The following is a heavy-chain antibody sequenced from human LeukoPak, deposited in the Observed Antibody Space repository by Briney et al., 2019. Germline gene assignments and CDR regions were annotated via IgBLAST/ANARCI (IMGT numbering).Heavy chain of an antibody. Sequence: GGSLRLSCAASEFDFSSHAMTWVRQAPGEGLEWVSAISISGSKTYYADSVKGRFTISRDNSKNTLYLQMNSLRAEDTAVYYCANEIRPNDYWGQGTQVTVSS. J-gene: IGHJ4*02. D-gene: IGHD4-17*01. CDR1: EFDFSSHA. CDR2: ISISGSKT. CDR3: ANEIRPNDY. V-gene: IGHV3-23*01.